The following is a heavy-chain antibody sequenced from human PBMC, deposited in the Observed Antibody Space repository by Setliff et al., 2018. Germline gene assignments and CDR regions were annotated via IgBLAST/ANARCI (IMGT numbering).Heavy chain of an antibody. CDR1: GFTFSTYE. CDR2: ISGSGSTT. V-gene: IGHV3-48*03. Sequence: GGSLRLSCEASGFTFSTYEMNWVRQAPGKGLEWVSYISGSGSTTYYADSVMGRFTISRDNAKNSLYLQMNSLRAEDTAVYYCARVVLAGDFDYWGQGTLVTVSS. J-gene: IGHJ4*02. CDR3: ARVVLAGDFDY. D-gene: IGHD2-21*01.